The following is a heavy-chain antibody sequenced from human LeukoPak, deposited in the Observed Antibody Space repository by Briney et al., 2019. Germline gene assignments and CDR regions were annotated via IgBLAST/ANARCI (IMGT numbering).Heavy chain of an antibody. CDR2: IGTAGDT. CDR3: ARGNSYYYGSGSLNYYGMDV. D-gene: IGHD3-10*01. V-gene: IGHV3-13*04. CDR1: GFTFSSYD. Sequence: PGGPLRLSCAASGFTFSSYDMHWVRQATGKGLEWVSAIGTAGDTYYPGSVKGRFTISRENAKNSLYLQMNSLRAGDTAVYYCARGNSYYYGSGSLNYYGMDVWGQGTTVTVSS. J-gene: IGHJ6*02.